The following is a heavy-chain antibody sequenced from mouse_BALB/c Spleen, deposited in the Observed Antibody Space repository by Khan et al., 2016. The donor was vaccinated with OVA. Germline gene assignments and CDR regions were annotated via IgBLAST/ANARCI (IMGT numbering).Heavy chain of an antibody. CDR3: ARNYDYDEGLAY. D-gene: IGHD2-4*01. V-gene: IGHV2-2*02. CDR2: IWSGGST. Sequence: VELVESGPGLVQPSQSLSITCPVSGFSLTTYGVHWVRQSPGKGLEWLGVIWSGGSTDYNAAFISRLSISKDSSKSQVFFKMNSLQVNDTAIYYCARNYDYDEGLAYWGQGTLVTVSA. J-gene: IGHJ3*01. CDR1: GFSLTTYG.